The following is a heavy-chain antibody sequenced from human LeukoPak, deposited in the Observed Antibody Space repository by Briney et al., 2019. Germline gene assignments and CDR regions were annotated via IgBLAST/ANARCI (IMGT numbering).Heavy chain of an antibody. D-gene: IGHD4-11*01. Sequence: GGSLRLSCAASGFTFSSYAMTWVRQAPGKGLEWVSTISSSGLSTYYADSVKGRFTISRDNSKNMLYLHMNSLRAEDTALYYCATLYDYSSSGQRYWGQGTLVTVSS. CDR2: ISSSGLST. J-gene: IGHJ4*02. CDR1: GFTFSSYA. CDR3: ATLYDYSSSGQRY. V-gene: IGHV3-23*01.